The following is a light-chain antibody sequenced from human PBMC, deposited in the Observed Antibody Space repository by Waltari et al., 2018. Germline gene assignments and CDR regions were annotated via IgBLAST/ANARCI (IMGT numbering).Light chain of an antibody. CDR1: SSHLGSST. CDR3: AAWDDSLNGWV. Sequence: QSVLTQPPSASGTPAESVTLPCSRSSSHLGSSTVNWYQQLPGTAPKLLIYSNNQRPSGVPDRFSGSKSGTSASLAISGLQSEDEADYYCAAWDDSLNGWVFGGGTKLTVL. J-gene: IGLJ3*02. V-gene: IGLV1-44*01. CDR2: SNN.